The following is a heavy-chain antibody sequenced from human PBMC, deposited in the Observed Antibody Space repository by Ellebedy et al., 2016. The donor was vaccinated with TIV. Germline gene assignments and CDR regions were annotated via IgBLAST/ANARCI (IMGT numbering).Heavy chain of an antibody. V-gene: IGHV3-23*01. J-gene: IGHJ5*02. D-gene: IGHD2-15*01. CDR2: ISGSGGST. CDR1: GFTFSSYA. CDR3: AKAGSSYCSGGSCYSLA. Sequence: GEPLKISCAASGFTFSSYAMSWVRQAPGKGLEWVSGISGSGGSTYHADSVKGRFTISRDNSKNTAYLQMNSLRAEDTAVYYCAKAGSSYCSGGSCYSLAWGQGTLVTVSS.